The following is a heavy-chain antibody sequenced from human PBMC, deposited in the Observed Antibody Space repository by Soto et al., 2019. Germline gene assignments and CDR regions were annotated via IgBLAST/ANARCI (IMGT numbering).Heavy chain of an antibody. Sequence: QVQLVQSGAEVKKPGASVKVSCKASGYTFTSYGISWVRQAPGQGLEWMGWISNYNGDTNYAQKLQGRVTMTTDTXTSTAYMXLRSLKSDDTAVYYCTRGGQLFAGNYFDYWGQGTLVTVSS. CDR2: ISNYNGDT. J-gene: IGHJ4*02. D-gene: IGHD3-10*02. V-gene: IGHV1-18*01. CDR1: GYTFTSYG. CDR3: TRGGQLFAGNYFDY.